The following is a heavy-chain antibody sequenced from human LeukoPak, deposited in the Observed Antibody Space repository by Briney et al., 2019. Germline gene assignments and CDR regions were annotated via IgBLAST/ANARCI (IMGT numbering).Heavy chain of an antibody. CDR3: AGGAGDYTFDY. J-gene: IGHJ4*02. V-gene: IGHV4-59*01. Sequence: PSETLSLTCTVSGGSISSYYWSWIRQPPGKGLEWIGHIYYSGSTNYNPSLKSRVTISVDTSKNQFSLKLSSVTAADTAVYYCAGGAGDYTFDYWGQGTLVTVSS. CDR1: GGSISSYY. CDR2: IYYSGST. D-gene: IGHD4-17*01.